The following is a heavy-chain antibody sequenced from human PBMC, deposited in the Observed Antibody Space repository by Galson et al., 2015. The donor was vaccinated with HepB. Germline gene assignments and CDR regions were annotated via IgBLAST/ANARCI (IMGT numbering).Heavy chain of an antibody. CDR2: ISYDGSNK. CDR1: GFTFSSNA. Sequence: SLRLSCAASGFTFSSNAMHWVRQAPGKGLEWVAVISYDGSNKYYADSVKGRFTISRDNSKNTLYLQMNSLRAEDTAVYYCARYSSGWAFDYWGQGTLVTVSS. J-gene: IGHJ4*02. V-gene: IGHV3-30*04. CDR3: ARYSSGWAFDY. D-gene: IGHD6-19*01.